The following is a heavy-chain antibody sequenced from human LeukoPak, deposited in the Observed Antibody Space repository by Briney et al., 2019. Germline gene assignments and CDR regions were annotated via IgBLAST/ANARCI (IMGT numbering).Heavy chain of an antibody. J-gene: IGHJ4*02. CDR2: VNHRGNT. CDR3: TNRLLKSSPLNY. D-gene: IGHD1-14*01. V-gene: IGHV4-34*01. CDR1: GGSPSGDY. Sequence: SETLSLTCAAYGGSPSGDYWCWVRQPPGKGLEWIGEVNHRGNTNYSPSLKSRVTMSVVTSKKQFTLNLRSLTAADTAVYYCTNRLLKSSPLNYEGQGAPVTVSS.